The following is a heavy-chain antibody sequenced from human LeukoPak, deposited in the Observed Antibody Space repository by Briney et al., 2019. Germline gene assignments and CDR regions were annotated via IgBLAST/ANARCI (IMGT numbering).Heavy chain of an antibody. V-gene: IGHV1-18*01. CDR3: ARDRGRWQLARALDY. D-gene: IGHD6-6*01. J-gene: IGHJ4*02. CDR2: ISAYNGNT. Sequence: GASVKVSCKASGYTFTSCAISWVRQAPGQGLEWMGWISAYNGNTNYAQKLQGRVTMTTDTSTSTAYMELRSLRSDDTAVYYCARDRGRWQLARALDYWGQGTLVTVSS. CDR1: GYTFTSCA.